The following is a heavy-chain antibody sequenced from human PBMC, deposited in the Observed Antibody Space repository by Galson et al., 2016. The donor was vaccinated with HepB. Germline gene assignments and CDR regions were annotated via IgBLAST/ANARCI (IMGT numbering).Heavy chain of an antibody. Sequence: SVKVSCKASGFTFTSSAVQWVRQARGQRLEWIGWIVVGSGNRKYAQKFQERVTITRDMSTSTAYMELSSLRSEDTAVYYCAAAGATGTTGYYYYGMDVWDQGTTVTVSS. V-gene: IGHV1-58*01. D-gene: IGHD1-1*01. CDR1: GFTFTSSA. CDR2: IVVGSGNR. CDR3: AAAGATGTTGYYYYGMDV. J-gene: IGHJ6*02.